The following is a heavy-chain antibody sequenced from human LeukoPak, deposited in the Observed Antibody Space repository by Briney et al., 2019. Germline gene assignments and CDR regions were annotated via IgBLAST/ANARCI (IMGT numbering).Heavy chain of an antibody. V-gene: IGHV1-2*02. CDR1: GYTFTGYY. CDR3: ARDPETMVRGVQNDY. Sequence: ASVKVSCKAPGYTFTGYYMHWVRQAPGQGLEWMGWINPNSGGTNYAQKFQGRVTMTRDTSISTAYMELSRLRSDDTAVYYCARDPETMVRGVQNDYWGQGTLVTVSS. D-gene: IGHD3-10*01. J-gene: IGHJ4*02. CDR2: INPNSGGT.